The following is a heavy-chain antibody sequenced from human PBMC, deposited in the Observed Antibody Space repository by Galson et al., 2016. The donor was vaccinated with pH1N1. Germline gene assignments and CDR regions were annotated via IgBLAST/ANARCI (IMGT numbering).Heavy chain of an antibody. CDR3: ARLDIVAGEDQYYGLDV. Sequence: ETLSLTCTVSAGSISSQYWSWIRQPPGKALEWIGYIHYSGSTNYNPSLKSRVSMSVDTSKNQFSLKLSSAAAADTAMYYGARLDIVAGEDQYYGLDVWGHGTRVTVSS. CDR2: IHYSGST. D-gene: IGHD2-15*01. J-gene: IGHJ6*02. CDR1: AGSISSQY. V-gene: IGHV4-59*11.